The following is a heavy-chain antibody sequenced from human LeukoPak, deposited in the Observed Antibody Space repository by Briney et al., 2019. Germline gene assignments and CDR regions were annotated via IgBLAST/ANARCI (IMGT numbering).Heavy chain of an antibody. CDR2: ISSSGSTI. V-gene: IGHV3-48*03. CDR3: ARVDYGGNGFDY. CDR1: GFTFNKYW. Sequence: GGSLRLSCAASGFTFNKYWMHWVRHAPGKGLEWVSYISSSGSTIYYADSVKGRFTVSRDNAKNSLYLQMNSLRAEDTAVYYCARVDYGGNGFDYWGQGTLVTVSS. D-gene: IGHD4-23*01. J-gene: IGHJ4*02.